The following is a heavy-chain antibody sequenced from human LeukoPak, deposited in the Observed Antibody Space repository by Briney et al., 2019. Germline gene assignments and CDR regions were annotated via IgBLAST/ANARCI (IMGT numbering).Heavy chain of an antibody. CDR2: IYYSGST. CDR1: GGSISSYY. D-gene: IGHD3-22*01. V-gene: IGHV4-59*01. J-gene: IGHJ5*02. Sequence: SETLSLTCTVSGGSISSYYWSWIRQPPGKGLEWFGYIYYSGSTNYNPSLERRVNISVGTSKNHFSLKLSSVTAADTAVYYCARAMISPTSWFDPWGQGTLVTVSS. CDR3: ARAMISPTSWFDP.